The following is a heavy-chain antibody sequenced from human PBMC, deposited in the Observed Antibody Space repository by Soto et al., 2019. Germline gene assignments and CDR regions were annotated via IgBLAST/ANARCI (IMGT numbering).Heavy chain of an antibody. D-gene: IGHD2-2*01. J-gene: IGHJ4*02. V-gene: IGHV3-23*01. Sequence: PGGALTPSCAASGFSVSRYPLSTVPQAPGKGLEWVSAISGSGGSTYYADSVKGRFTISRDNSKNTLYLQMNSLRAEDTAVHYCAKGGYCSSTSCYPNYWGQGTLVTVSS. CDR2: ISGSGGST. CDR3: AKGGYCSSTSCYPNY. CDR1: GFSVSRYP.